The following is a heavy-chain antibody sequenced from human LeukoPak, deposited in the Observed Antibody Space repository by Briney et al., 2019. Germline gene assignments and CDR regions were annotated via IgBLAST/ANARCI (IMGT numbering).Heavy chain of an antibody. Sequence: ASVKVSCKTSGYSFSNYGISWVRHAPGQGLEWMGRIGRVTSNSGDVTYAPKFQDRVTMTTDTSTTTAYMELRSLRFDDTAVYFCARYNSLFRGVTTSDYWGQGTLVTVSS. CDR2: IGRVTSNSGDV. CDR1: GYSFSNYG. D-gene: IGHD3-10*01. J-gene: IGHJ4*02. CDR3: ARYNSLFRGVTTSDY. V-gene: IGHV1-18*01.